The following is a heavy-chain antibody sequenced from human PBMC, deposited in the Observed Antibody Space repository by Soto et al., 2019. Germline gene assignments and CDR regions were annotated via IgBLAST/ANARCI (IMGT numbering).Heavy chain of an antibody. D-gene: IGHD3-10*01. J-gene: IGHJ4*02. CDR3: ARGFYFGVSYFDY. CDR2: IYYSGST. CDR1: GGPISSGDYH. V-gene: IGHV4-30-4*01. Sequence: PSETLSLTCTVSGGPISSGDYHWSWIRQPPGKGLEWIGYIYYSGSTFYNPSLKSRGTISVDTSKNQFSLKLNSVTAADTAVYYCARGFYFGVSYFDYWGQGTLDTVSS.